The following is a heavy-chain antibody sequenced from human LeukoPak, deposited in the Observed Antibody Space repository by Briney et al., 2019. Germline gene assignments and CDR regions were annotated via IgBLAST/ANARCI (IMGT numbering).Heavy chain of an antibody. CDR1: GYTFTGYY. CDR2: INPNSGGT. Sequence: ASVTVSCKASGYTFTGYYMHWVRQAPGQGLEWMGRINPNSGGTNYAQKFRGRVTMTRDTSISTAYMELSRLRSDDTAVYYCARTERTYYYDSSGYYYGMDVWGQGTTVTVSS. CDR3: ARTERTYYYDSSGYYYGMDV. D-gene: IGHD3-22*01. J-gene: IGHJ6*02. V-gene: IGHV1-2*06.